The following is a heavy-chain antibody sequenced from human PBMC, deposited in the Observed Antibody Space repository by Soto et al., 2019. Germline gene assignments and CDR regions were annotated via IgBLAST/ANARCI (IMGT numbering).Heavy chain of an antibody. V-gene: IGHV3-23*01. CDR1: GFTFSSYA. D-gene: IGHD2-2*01. Sequence: GSLRLSCAASGFTFSSYAMSWVRQAPGKGLEWVSAISGSGGSTYYADSVKGRFTISRDNSKNTLYLQMNSLRAEDTAVYYCAKDLGDQFCFDYWGQGTLVTVSS. J-gene: IGHJ4*02. CDR2: ISGSGGST. CDR3: AKDLGDQFCFDY.